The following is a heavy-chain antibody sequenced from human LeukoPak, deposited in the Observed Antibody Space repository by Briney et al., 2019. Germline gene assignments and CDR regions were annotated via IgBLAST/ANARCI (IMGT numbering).Heavy chain of an antibody. Sequence: ASVKVSCKASGYTFTAYYMHWVRQAAGQGLQWMGWIDPSSGGRKDARRFQGSVTMTRDTSISTAYMQLSSLRSDDTAVYYCARDLSHYCGGDCSTFDYWGQGTLVTVSS. CDR3: ARDLSHYCGGDCSTFDY. CDR1: GYTFTAYY. D-gene: IGHD2-21*01. V-gene: IGHV1-2*02. CDR2: IDPSSGGR. J-gene: IGHJ4*02.